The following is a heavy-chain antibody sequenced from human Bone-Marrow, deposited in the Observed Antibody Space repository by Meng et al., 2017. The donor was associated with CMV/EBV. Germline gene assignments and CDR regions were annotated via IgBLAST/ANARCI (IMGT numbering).Heavy chain of an antibody. V-gene: IGHV3-21*01. J-gene: IGHJ6*02. Sequence: GGSLRLSCAATGFTFSAYNMHWVRQAPGKGLEWVSSISSSSSYIYYADSVKGRFTISRDNAKNSLYLQMNSLRAEDTAVYYCARDKKQWLVASRYYGMDVWGQGTTVTVSS. CDR2: ISSSSSYI. CDR3: ARDKKQWLVASRYYGMDV. CDR1: GFTFSAYN. D-gene: IGHD6-19*01.